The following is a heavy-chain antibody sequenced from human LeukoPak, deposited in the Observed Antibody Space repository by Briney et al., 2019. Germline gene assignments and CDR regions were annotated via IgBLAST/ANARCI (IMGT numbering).Heavy chain of an antibody. V-gene: IGHV3-30*02. CDR3: ATPLARGSPWDYFDY. CDR1: GFTFSSYG. Sequence: GGSLRLSCAASGFTFSSYGMHWVRQAPGKGLEWVAFIRYDGSNKYYADSVKGRFTISRDNSKNTLYLQMNSLRAEDTAVYYCATPLARGSPWDYFDYWGQGTLVTVSS. D-gene: IGHD3-10*01. CDR2: IRYDGSNK. J-gene: IGHJ4*02.